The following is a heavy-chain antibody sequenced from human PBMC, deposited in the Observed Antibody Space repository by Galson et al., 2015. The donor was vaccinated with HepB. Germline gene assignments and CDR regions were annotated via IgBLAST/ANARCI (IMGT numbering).Heavy chain of an antibody. CDR2: IYWDDDK. V-gene: IGHV2-5*02. D-gene: IGHD6-13*01. J-gene: IGHJ4*02. CDR3: VHTTETLYSSTRYSSGPTDY. CDR1: GFSLTTTKVG. Sequence: PALVKPTQTLTLTCTFSGFSLTTTKVGVGWIRQPPGKALEWLALIYWDDDKRYSPSLRSRLTITKDTSKNQVVLTVTNVDPVDTATYYCVHTTETLYSSTRYSSGPTDYWGQGTLVTVSS.